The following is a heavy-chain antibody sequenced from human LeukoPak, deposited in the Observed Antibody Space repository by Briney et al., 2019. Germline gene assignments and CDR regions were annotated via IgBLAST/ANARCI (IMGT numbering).Heavy chain of an antibody. J-gene: IGHJ6*03. V-gene: IGHV4-61*02. CDR3: GRGVGGSSRVRYYYMDV. CDR2: IYTSGST. D-gene: IGHD1-26*01. CDR1: AGSIRSATYH. Sequence: SETLSLTCTVSAGSIRSATYHWNWIRQSAGKGLEWIGRIYTSGSTNYNPSLNNRVTMSIDTSITQFSLKLSSVTAADTAVYYCGRGVGGSSRVRYYYMDVWGKGTTVTVSS.